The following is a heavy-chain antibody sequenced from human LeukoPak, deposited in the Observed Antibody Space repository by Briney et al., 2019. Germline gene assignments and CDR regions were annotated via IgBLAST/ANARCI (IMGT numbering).Heavy chain of an antibody. CDR3: ARSWVTTYYYYYGMDV. Sequence: GGSLRFSCAASGFTFSSYSMNWVRQAPGKGLEWVSYISSSSSTIYYAASVKGRFTISRDNAKNSLYLQMNSLRAEDTAVHYCARSWVTTYYYYYGMDVWGQGTTVTVSS. CDR2: ISSSSSTI. CDR1: GFTFSSYS. J-gene: IGHJ6*02. V-gene: IGHV3-48*04. D-gene: IGHD4-17*01.